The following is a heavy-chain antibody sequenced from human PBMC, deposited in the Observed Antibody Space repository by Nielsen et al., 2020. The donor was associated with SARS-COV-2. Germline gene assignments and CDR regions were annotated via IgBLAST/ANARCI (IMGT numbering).Heavy chain of an antibody. V-gene: IGHV3-48*02. J-gene: IGHJ6*02. CDR2: ISSSSSTI. D-gene: IGHD1-1*01. CDR3: ARDLPGYADYYYGMDV. Sequence: GGSLRLSCAASGFTVSSNYMSWVRQAPGKGLEWVSYISSSSSTIYYADSVKGRFTISRDNAKNSLYLQMNSLRDEDTAVYYCARDLPGYADYYYGMDVWGQGTTVTVSS. CDR1: GFTVSSNY.